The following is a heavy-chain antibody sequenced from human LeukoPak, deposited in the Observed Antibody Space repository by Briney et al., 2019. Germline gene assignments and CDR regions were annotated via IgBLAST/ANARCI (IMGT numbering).Heavy chain of an antibody. CDR2: ISYDGSNK. CDR3: ARDCTYYYDSSGYGHAFDI. CDR1: GFTFSSYA. J-gene: IGHJ3*02. D-gene: IGHD3-22*01. V-gene: IGHV3-30*01. Sequence: PGGSLRLSCAASGFTFSSYAMHWVRQAPGKGLEWVAVISYDGSNKYYADSVKGRFTISRDNSKNTLYLQMNSLRAEDTAVYYCARDCTYYYDSSGYGHAFDIWGQGTMVTVSS.